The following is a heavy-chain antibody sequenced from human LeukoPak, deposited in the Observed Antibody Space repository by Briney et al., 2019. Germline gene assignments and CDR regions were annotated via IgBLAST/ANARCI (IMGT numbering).Heavy chain of an antibody. CDR1: GYTFTSYG. Sequence: ASVKVSCKASGYTFTSYGISWVRQAPGQGLEWMGWISAYNGNTNYAQKLQGRVTMTTDTSTSTAYMELRSLRSDDTAVYYCARDHASLGYYDFWSGYYPHFDYWGQGTLVTVSS. V-gene: IGHV1-18*01. CDR2: ISAYNGNT. D-gene: IGHD3-3*01. CDR3: ARDHASLGYYDFWSGYYPHFDY. J-gene: IGHJ4*02.